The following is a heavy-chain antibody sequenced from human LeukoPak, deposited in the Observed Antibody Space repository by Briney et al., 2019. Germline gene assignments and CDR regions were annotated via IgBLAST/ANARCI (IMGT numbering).Heavy chain of an antibody. V-gene: IGHV3-23*01. CDR3: AKEIYGDSTGGRFQH. CDR2: ISGSGGST. D-gene: IGHD4-17*01. CDR1: GFIFSRYW. Sequence: GGSLRLSCATSGFIFSRYWMTWVRQAPGKGLEWVSVISGSGGSTYYADSVKGRFTISRDNSKNTLYLQMNSLRAEDTAVYYCAKEIYGDSTGGRFQHWGQGTLATVSS. J-gene: IGHJ1*01.